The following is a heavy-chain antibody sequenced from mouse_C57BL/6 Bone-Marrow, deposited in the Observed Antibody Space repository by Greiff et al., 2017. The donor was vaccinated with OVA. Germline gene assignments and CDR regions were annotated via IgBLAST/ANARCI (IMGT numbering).Heavy chain of an antibody. CDR2: ISGGGGNT. D-gene: IGHD3-2*02. V-gene: IGHV5-9*01. Sequence: EVKVVESGGGLVKPGGSLKLSCAASGFTFSSYTMSWVRQTPEKRLEWVATISGGGGNTYYPDSVKGRFTISRDNAKNTLYLQMSSLRSEDTALYYCARQELRLLDYWGQGTTLTVSS. J-gene: IGHJ2*01. CDR1: GFTFSSYT. CDR3: ARQELRLLDY.